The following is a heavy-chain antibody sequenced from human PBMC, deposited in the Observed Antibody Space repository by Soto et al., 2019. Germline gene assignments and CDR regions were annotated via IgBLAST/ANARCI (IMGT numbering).Heavy chain of an antibody. CDR3: ARVPGDYYYYGMDV. Sequence: GSLRLSCAASGFTFSSYWMHWVRQAPGKGLVWVSRINSDGSSTSYADSVKGRFTISRDNAKNTLYLQMNSLRAEDTAVYYCARVPGDYYYYGMDVWGQGTTVTVSS. V-gene: IGHV3-74*01. CDR1: GFTFSSYW. J-gene: IGHJ6*02. CDR2: INSDGSST. D-gene: IGHD7-27*01.